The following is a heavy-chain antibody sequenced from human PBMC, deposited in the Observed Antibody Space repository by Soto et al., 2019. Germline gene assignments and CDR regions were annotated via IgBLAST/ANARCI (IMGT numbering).Heavy chain of an antibody. CDR1: GGSISSGDYY. CDR3: ARDAFYYDSRGRSSYYYYYGMDV. CDR2: IYYSGST. Sequence: SETLSLTCTVSGGSISSGDYYWSWIRQPPGKGLEWIGYIYYSGSTYYNPSLKSRVTISVDTSKNQFSLKLSSVTAADTAVYYCARDAFYYDSRGRSSYYYYYGMDVRRKGTTVTVSS. V-gene: IGHV4-30-4*01. J-gene: IGHJ6*04. D-gene: IGHD3-22*01.